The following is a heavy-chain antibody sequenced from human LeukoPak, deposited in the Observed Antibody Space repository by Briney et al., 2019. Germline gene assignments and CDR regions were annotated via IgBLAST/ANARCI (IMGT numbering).Heavy chain of an antibody. CDR1: GYTFTSYY. V-gene: IGHV1-46*01. D-gene: IGHD3-3*01. J-gene: IGHJ5*02. CDR3: ARGWDGYDFWSGYFDP. CDR2: INPSGGST. Sequence: ASVEVSCKASGYTFTSYYMHWVRQASGQGLEWMGIINPSGGSTSYAQKFQGRVTMTRDTSTSTVYMELSSLRSEDTAVYYCARGWDGYDFWSGYFDPWGQGTLVTVSS.